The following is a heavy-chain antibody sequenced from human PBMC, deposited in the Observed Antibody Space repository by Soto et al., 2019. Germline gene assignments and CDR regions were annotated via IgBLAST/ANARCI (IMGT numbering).Heavy chain of an antibody. V-gene: IGHV3-23*01. CDR3: AREPMKSIFGVARYGMDV. J-gene: IGHJ6*02. Sequence: PGGSLRLSCAASGFTFSSYAMSWVRQAPGKGLEWVSAISGSGGSTYYADSVKGRFTISRDNSKNTLYLQMNSLRAEDTAVYYCAREPMKSIFGVARYGMDVWGQGTTVTVSS. D-gene: IGHD3-3*01. CDR2: ISGSGGST. CDR1: GFTFSSYA.